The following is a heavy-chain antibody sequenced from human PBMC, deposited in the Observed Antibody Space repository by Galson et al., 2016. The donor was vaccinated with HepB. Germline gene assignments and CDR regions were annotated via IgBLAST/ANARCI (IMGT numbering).Heavy chain of an antibody. CDR1: GYAFSSYG. D-gene: IGHD7-27*01. V-gene: IGHV1-18*01. CDR2: ISGYTDNT. J-gene: IGHJ2*01. CDR3: AREDLGYWYFDL. Sequence: LAKVSCKASGYAFSSYGISWVRQAPGQGLEWMGWISGYTDNTYYAQKLQDRVTITKDTSTSTAYMELRSLRSDAKAVYYCAREDLGYWYFDLWGRGTLVTVSS.